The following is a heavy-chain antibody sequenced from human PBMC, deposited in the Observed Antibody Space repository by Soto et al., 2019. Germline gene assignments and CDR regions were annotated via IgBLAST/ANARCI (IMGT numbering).Heavy chain of an antibody. CDR2: IYYSGST. D-gene: IGHD5-18*01. CDR3: ARDPRGYSYGGGMDV. Sequence: SETLSLTCTVSGGSISSYYWSWIRQPPGKGLEWIGYIYYSGSTNYNPSLKSRVTISVDTSKNQFSLKLSSVTAADTAVYYCARDPRGYSYGGGMDVWGQGTTVTVSS. V-gene: IGHV4-59*01. J-gene: IGHJ6*02. CDR1: GGSISSYY.